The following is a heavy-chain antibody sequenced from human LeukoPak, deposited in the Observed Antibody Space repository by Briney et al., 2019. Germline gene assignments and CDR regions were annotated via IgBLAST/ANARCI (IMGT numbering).Heavy chain of an antibody. J-gene: IGHJ5*02. Sequence: SETLSLTCAVYGGSFSGYYWNWIRQPPGKGLEWIGEINHTGSTNYNPSLKSRVTISVDTSKNQFSLKLTSLTAADTAVYYCARRVGDGVFDPWGQGTLVTVSS. CDR2: INHTGST. CDR1: GGSFSGYY. V-gene: IGHV4-34*01. D-gene: IGHD2-2*01. CDR3: ARRVGDGVFDP.